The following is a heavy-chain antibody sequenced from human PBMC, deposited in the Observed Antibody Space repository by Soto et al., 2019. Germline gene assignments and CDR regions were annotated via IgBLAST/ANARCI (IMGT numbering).Heavy chain of an antibody. CDR2: IIPIFGTA. V-gene: IGHV1-69*13. CDR1: GGTFSSYA. Sequence: SVKVSCKASGGTFSSYAISWVRQAPGQGLEWMGGIIPIFGTANYAQKFQGRVTITADESTSTAYMELSSLRSEDTAVYYCARGEAPRPIIYYYYDGMDVWGQGTKVTVSS. CDR3: ARGEAPRPIIYYYYDGMDV. J-gene: IGHJ6*02.